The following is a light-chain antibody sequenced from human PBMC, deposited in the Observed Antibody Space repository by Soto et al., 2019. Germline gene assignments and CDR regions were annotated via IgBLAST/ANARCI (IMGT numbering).Light chain of an antibody. Sequence: HSALTQAPPASRTPRARVPITCSGNSSNIGSNTVNWYQQLPGTAPKLLIYSNNQRPSGVPDRFSGSKSGTSASLAISGLQSEDEADYYCAAWDDSLNGYVFGTGTKVTVL. V-gene: IGLV1-44*01. CDR3: AAWDDSLNGYV. CDR1: SSNIGSNT. CDR2: SNN. J-gene: IGLJ1*01.